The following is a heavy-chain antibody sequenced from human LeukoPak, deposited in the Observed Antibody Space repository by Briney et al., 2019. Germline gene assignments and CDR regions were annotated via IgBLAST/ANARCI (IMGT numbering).Heavy chain of an antibody. J-gene: IGHJ3*02. D-gene: IGHD2-2*01. CDR2: ISYDGSNK. CDR1: GFTFSSYA. V-gene: IGHV3-30*18. Sequence: SGGSLRLSCAASGFTFSSYAMHWVRQAPGKGLEWVAVISYDGSNKYYADSVKGRFTISRDNSKNTLYLQMNSLRAEDTAVYYCAKYCSSTSCYLPGAFDIWGQGTMVTVSS. CDR3: AKYCSSTSCYLPGAFDI.